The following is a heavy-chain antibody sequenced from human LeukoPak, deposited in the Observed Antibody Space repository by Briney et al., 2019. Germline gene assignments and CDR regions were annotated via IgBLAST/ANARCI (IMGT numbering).Heavy chain of an antibody. CDR1: GFTVSNVW. Sequence: GGSLRLSCATSGFTVSNVWMTWVSQAPGKWLEWVGRIKSKIDGGTTGYSAPVQGRFTISSDDSKNTLYEQMNSVKTEDTAVYFCTTDPRWEGTRNYWGQETLVTVSS. D-gene: IGHD1-26*01. CDR3: TTDPRWEGTRNY. CDR2: IKSKIDGGTT. J-gene: IGHJ4*02. V-gene: IGHV3-15*01.